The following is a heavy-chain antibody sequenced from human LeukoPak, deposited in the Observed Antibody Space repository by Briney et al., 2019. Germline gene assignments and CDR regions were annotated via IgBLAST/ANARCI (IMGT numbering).Heavy chain of an antibody. CDR2: ITSTSLNI. V-gene: IGHV3-21*01. J-gene: IGHJ6*03. CDR1: GFTFSNST. Sequence: GGSLRLSCAVSGFTFSNSTINWGRQAPGKGLECVSFITSTSLNIYYADSVKGRLTISRDNDKHALFLQKNSLRPEDTNVYYGETVGTDGYSSSWYMDVWGKGTTVTVSS. D-gene: IGHD6-13*01. CDR3: ETVGTDGYSSSWYMDV.